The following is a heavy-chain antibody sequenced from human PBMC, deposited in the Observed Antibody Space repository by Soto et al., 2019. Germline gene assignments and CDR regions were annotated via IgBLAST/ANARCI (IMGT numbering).Heavy chain of an antibody. Sequence: GESLKISCKGSGYSFTSYWSGGGRQIPWKGLEWMGIIYPGDSDTRYSPSFQGQVTISADKSISTAYLQWSSLKASDTAMYYCAGQPYSGSYSYYYGMDVWGQGTTVTVSS. V-gene: IGHV5-51*01. J-gene: IGHJ6*02. CDR3: AGQPYSGSYSYYYGMDV. CDR2: IYPGDSDT. CDR1: GYSFTSYW. D-gene: IGHD1-26*01.